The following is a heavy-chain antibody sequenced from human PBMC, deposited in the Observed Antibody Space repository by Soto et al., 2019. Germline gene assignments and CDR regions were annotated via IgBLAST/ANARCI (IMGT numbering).Heavy chain of an antibody. J-gene: IGHJ4*02. CDR1: DDSITGGGYY. CDR3: ARGGSGTYHV. V-gene: IGHV4-31*02. CDR2: IYYRGST. D-gene: IGHD3-10*01. Sequence: QVQLQKSGPGLVKASQTLSLTCSVSDDSITGGGYYWSWIRQHPAKGLEWIGSIYYRGSTYYNPSLRSRGTISLDPSQARLSLRLTSLTAADTATYYCARGGSGTYHVWGQGTLVTVSS.